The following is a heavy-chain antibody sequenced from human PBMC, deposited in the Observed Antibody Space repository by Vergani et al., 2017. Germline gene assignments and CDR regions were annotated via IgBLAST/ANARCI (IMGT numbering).Heavy chain of an antibody. V-gene: IGHV3-23*04. CDR1: GFTFSSYA. CDR3: AKNGITGTGPHFRDYYYYYMDV. CDR2: ISGSGGST. D-gene: IGHD1-7*01. J-gene: IGHJ6*03. Sequence: EVQLVESGGGLVQPGGSLRLSCAASGFTFSSYAMSWVRQAPGKGLEWVSAISGSGGSTYYADSVKGRFTISRDNSKNTLYLQMNSLRAEDTAVYYCAKNGITGTGPHFRDYYYYYMDVWGKGTTVTVSS.